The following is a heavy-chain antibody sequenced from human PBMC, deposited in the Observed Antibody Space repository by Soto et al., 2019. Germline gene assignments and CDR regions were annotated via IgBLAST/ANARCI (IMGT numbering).Heavy chain of an antibody. D-gene: IGHD3-3*01. V-gene: IGHV1-8*01. J-gene: IGHJ5*02. CDR1: GYTFTTYD. CDR2: MNPNSGDT. CDR3: ARGRDYAFWSGLNWFDP. Sequence: QVQLVQSGAEVQKPGASVKVSCKASGYTFTTYDINWVRQATGQGLEWMGWMNPNSGDTGYAEKFQGRVTMTRNTAIHKAYRELNSLTSEDTAVYFCARGRDYAFWSGLNWFDPWGQGTLVTVSS.